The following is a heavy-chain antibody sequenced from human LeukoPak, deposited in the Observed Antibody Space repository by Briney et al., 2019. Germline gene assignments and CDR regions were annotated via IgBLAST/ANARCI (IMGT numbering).Heavy chain of an antibody. J-gene: IGHJ4*02. D-gene: IGHD2-2*01. V-gene: IGHV3-74*01. Sequence: GGSLRLSCVASGFTFSSYWMHWVRQGPGKGLVWVSRINSDGSSTIYADSVKGRPTTSRDNAKNTLYLQMDSLRAEDTAVYYCARESVVPAYIVDYWGQGTLVTVSS. CDR3: ARESVVPAYIVDY. CDR1: GFTFSSYW. CDR2: INSDGSST.